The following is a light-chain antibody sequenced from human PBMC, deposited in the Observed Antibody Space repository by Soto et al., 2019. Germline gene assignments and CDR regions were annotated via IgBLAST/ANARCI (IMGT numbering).Light chain of an antibody. J-gene: IGKJ1*01. Sequence: EIVLTQSPGTLSLSPGERATLSCRASQSDSSSFLAWYQQKPGQAPRLLIYGASSRATGIPDWFSGRGPGTDFTLTISRLEPEDFAVYYCQQYGRSPWTFGQGTKVEIK. V-gene: IGKV3-20*01. CDR1: QSDSSSF. CDR3: QQYGRSPWT. CDR2: GAS.